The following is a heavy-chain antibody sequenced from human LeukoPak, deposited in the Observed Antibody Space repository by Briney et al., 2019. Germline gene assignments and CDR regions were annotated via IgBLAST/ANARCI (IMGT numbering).Heavy chain of an antibody. Sequence: SETLSLTCTVSGGSISSYYWSWIRQPAGKGLEWIGRIYTSGSTNYNPSLKSRVTMSVDTSKNQFSLKLRSVTAADTAVYYCARNRNSADWGYYFDYWGQGTLVTVSS. CDR3: ARNRNSADWGYYFDY. J-gene: IGHJ4*02. V-gene: IGHV4-4*07. CDR2: IYTSGST. D-gene: IGHD7-27*01. CDR1: GGSISSYY.